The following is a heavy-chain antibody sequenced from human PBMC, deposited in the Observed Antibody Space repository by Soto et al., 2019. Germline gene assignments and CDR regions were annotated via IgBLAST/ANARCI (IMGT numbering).Heavy chain of an antibody. CDR2: IKQDGSEK. Sequence: GGSLRLSCAASGFTFSSYWMSWVRQAPGKGLEWVANIKQDGSEKYYVDSVKGRFTISRDNAKNSLYLQMNSLRAEDTGVYYCARLPIWGSYRPAEYFQHWGQGTLVTVSS. D-gene: IGHD3-16*02. CDR3: ARLPIWGSYRPAEYFQH. J-gene: IGHJ1*01. CDR1: GFTFSSYW. V-gene: IGHV3-7*01.